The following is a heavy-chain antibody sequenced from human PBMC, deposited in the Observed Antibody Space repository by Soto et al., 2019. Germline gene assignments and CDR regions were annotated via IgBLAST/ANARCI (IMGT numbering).Heavy chain of an antibody. Sequence: QVQLVESGGGVVQPGRSLRLSCAASGFTFSSYGMHWVRQAPGKGLEWVAVISYDGSNKYYADSVKGRFTISRDNSKNTLYLQMNSLRAEDTAVYYCANDGGDDSVWGSYRPDYWGQGTLVTVSS. CDR3: ANDGGDDSVWGSYRPDY. CDR1: GFTFSSYG. CDR2: ISYDGSNK. V-gene: IGHV3-30*18. J-gene: IGHJ4*02. D-gene: IGHD3-16*02.